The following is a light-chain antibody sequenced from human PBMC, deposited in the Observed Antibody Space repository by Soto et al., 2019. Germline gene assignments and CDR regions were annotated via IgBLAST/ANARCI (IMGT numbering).Light chain of an antibody. V-gene: IGKV3-11*01. J-gene: IGKJ1*01. Sequence: EIVMTQSPATLSVSPGERATLSCRASQSVGSSLAWYQQKPGQAPRLLIYDASNRATGTPARFSGSGSGTDFTLTISSLEPEDFAVYYCQQRSNWPRTFGQGTKVDIK. CDR3: QQRSNWPRT. CDR2: DAS. CDR1: QSVGSS.